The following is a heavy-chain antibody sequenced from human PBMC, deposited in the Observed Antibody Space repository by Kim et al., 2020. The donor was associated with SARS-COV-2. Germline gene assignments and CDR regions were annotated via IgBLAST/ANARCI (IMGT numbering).Heavy chain of an antibody. CDR2: ISSSSSYI. CDR1: GFTFSSYS. Sequence: GGSLRLSCAASGFTFSSYSMNWVRQAPGKGLEWVSSISSSSSYIYYADSVKGRFTISRDNAKNSLYLQMNSLRAEDTAVYYCARDRILTAQSYYYYGMDVWGQGTTVTVSS. V-gene: IGHV3-21*01. D-gene: IGHD3-9*01. CDR3: ARDRILTAQSYYYYGMDV. J-gene: IGHJ6*02.